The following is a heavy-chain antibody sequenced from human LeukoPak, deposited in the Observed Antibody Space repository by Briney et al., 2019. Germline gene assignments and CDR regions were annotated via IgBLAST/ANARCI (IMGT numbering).Heavy chain of an antibody. CDR2: ISSSSSYI. Sequence: PGGSLRLSCAASRFTFSSYSMNWVRQAPGKGLEWVSSISSSSSYIYYADSVKGRFTISRDNAKNSLYLQMNSLRAEDTAVYYCARGGGSSGSYYSLSDWGQGTLVTVSS. J-gene: IGHJ4*02. CDR3: ARGGGSSGSYYSLSD. D-gene: IGHD1-26*01. V-gene: IGHV3-21*01. CDR1: RFTFSSYS.